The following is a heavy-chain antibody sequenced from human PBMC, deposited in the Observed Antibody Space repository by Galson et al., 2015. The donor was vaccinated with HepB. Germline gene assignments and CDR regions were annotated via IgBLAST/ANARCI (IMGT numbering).Heavy chain of an antibody. V-gene: IGHV5-10-1*01. D-gene: IGHD6-19*01. CDR3: ARHSGYSSGWYEENAFDI. J-gene: IGHJ3*02. CDR2: IDPSDSYT. Sequence: QSGAEVKKPGESLRISCKGSGYSFTSYWISWVRQMPGKGLEWMGRIDPSDSYTNYSPSFQGHVTISADKSISTAYLQWSSLKASDTAMYYCARHSGYSSGWYEENAFDIWSQGTMVTVSS. CDR1: GYSFTSYW.